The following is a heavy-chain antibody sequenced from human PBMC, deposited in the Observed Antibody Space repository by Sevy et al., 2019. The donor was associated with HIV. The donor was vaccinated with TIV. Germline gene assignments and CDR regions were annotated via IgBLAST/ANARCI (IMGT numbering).Heavy chain of an antibody. J-gene: IGHJ3*02. Sequence: GGSLRLSCAGSGFTFSSYWMSWVRQAPGKGLEWVANIKQDGSEKHYVDSVKGRFTISRDNAKNSLCLQINSLRAEDTAVYYCATAAGIAVAGTLGAFDIWGQGTMVTVSS. CDR2: IKQDGSEK. CDR3: ATAAGIAVAGTLGAFDI. D-gene: IGHD6-19*01. CDR1: GFTFSSYW. V-gene: IGHV3-7*01.